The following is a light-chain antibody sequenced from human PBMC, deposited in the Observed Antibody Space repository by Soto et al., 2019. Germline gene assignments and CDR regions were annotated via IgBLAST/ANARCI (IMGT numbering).Light chain of an antibody. V-gene: IGLV2-14*01. CDR1: SSDVGGYNY. CDR2: EVS. J-gene: IGLJ1*01. Sequence: SALTQPASVSGSPGQSITISCTGTSSDVGGYNYVSWYQQHPGKAPKLLIYEVSHRPSGVSNRFSGSKSGNTASLTISGLQAEDEADYYCSSHTSGNTLLYVFGTGTKVTVL. CDR3: SSHTSGNTLLYV.